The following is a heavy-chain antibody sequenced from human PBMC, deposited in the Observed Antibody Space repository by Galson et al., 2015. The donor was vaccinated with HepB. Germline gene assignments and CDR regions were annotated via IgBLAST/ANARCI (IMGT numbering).Heavy chain of an antibody. V-gene: IGHV1-3*01. CDR3: ARDIPLYCSSTSCYWGYFDC. CDR1: GYTFTSYA. D-gene: IGHD2-2*01. J-gene: IGHJ4*02. CDR2: INAGNGNT. Sequence: SVKVSCKASGYTFTSYAMHWVRQAPGQRLEWMGWINAGNGNTKYSQKFQGRVTITRDTSASTAYMELSSLRSEDTAVYYCARDIPLYCSSTSCYWGYFDCWGQGTLVTVSS.